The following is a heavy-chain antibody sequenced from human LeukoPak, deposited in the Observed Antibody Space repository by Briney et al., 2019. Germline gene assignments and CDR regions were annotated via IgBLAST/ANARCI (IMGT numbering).Heavy chain of an antibody. D-gene: IGHD3-9*01. CDR3: ARHYPEQLLRYFDWLPGFDP. Sequence: SETLSLTCTVSGGSISSSSYYWGWIRQPPGKGLEWIGSIYYSGSTYYNPSLKSRVTISVDTSKNQFSLKLSSVTAADTAVYYCARHYPEQLLRYFDWLPGFDPWGQGTLVTVSS. CDR1: GGSISSSSYY. J-gene: IGHJ5*02. V-gene: IGHV4-39*01. CDR2: IYYSGST.